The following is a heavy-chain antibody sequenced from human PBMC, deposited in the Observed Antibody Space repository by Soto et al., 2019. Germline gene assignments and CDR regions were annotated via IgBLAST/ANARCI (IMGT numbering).Heavy chain of an antibody. CDR2: ISWNSGSI. D-gene: IGHD6-25*01. CDR3: AKDAARVPRYFDY. Sequence: EVQLVESGGGLVQPGRSLRLSCAASGFTFDDYAMHWVRQAPGKGLEWVSGISWNSGSIGCADSVKGRFTISRDNAKNSLYLQMNSLRAEDTALYYCAKDAARVPRYFDYWGQGTLVTVSS. V-gene: IGHV3-9*01. CDR1: GFTFDDYA. J-gene: IGHJ4*02.